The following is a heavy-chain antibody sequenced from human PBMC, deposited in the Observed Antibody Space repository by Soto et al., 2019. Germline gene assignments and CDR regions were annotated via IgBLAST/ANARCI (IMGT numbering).Heavy chain of an antibody. CDR2: ISYDGSNK. D-gene: IGHD3-10*01. Sequence: GGSLRLSCAASGFTFSSYGMHWVRQAPGKGLEWVAVISYDGSNKYYADSVKGRFTISRDNSKNTLYLQMNSLRAEDTAVYYCATPPLWFGELSLVDYWGQGTLVTVSS. CDR1: GFTFSSYG. J-gene: IGHJ4*02. V-gene: IGHV3-30*03. CDR3: ATPPLWFGELSLVDY.